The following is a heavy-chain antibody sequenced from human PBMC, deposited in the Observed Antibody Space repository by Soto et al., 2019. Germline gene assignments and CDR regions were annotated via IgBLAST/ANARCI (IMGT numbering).Heavy chain of an antibody. D-gene: IGHD3-22*01. V-gene: IGHV1-18*01. CDR3: ARDLDYYDSSGYPLNNWFDP. CDR2: ISAYNGNT. Sequence: GASVKVSCKASGYTFTSYGISWVRQAPGQGLEWMGWISAYNGNTNYAQKLQGRVTMTTDTSTSTAYMELRSLRSEDTAVYYCARDLDYYDSSGYPLNNWFDPWGQGTLVTVSS. CDR1: GYTFTSYG. J-gene: IGHJ5*02.